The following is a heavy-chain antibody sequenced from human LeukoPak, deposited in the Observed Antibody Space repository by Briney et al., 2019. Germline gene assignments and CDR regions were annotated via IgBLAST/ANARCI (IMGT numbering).Heavy chain of an antibody. CDR2: INPSGGST. D-gene: IGHD2-2*01. V-gene: IGHV1-46*01. J-gene: IGHJ4*02. CDR1: GYTFTSYY. Sequence: ASVKVSCKASGYTFTSYYMHWVRQAPEQGLEWMGIINPSGGSTSYAQKFQGRVTMTRDMSTSTVYMELSSLRSEDTAVYYCARGLRDFPAFDSWGQGTLVTVSS. CDR3: ARGLRDFPAFDS.